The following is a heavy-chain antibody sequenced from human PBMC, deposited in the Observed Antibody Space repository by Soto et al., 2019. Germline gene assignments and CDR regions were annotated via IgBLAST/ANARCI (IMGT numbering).Heavy chain of an antibody. V-gene: IGHV1-18*04. CDR1: GYTFTSYG. CDR3: ARATMVRGGPHPGGAFDI. D-gene: IGHD3-10*01. Sequence: QVQLVQSGAEVKKPWAAVKVSCKASGYTFTSYGISWVRQAPGQGLEWMGWISAYNGNTNYAQKLQCRVTMTTDTSMSTAYMELRSLRSDDTAVSYWARATMVRGGPHPGGAFDIWGQGTMVTVSS. J-gene: IGHJ3*02. CDR2: ISAYNGNT.